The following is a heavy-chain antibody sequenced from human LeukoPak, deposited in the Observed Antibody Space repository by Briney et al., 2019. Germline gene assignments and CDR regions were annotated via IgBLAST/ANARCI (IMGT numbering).Heavy chain of an antibody. CDR3: ARVLTGSYDILTGYYKDWFDP. Sequence: PSGGSLRLSCAASGFTFSSYSMNWVRQAPGKGLEWVSYISSSSSTIYYADSVKGRFTISRDNAKNSLYLQMNSLRAEDTAVYYCARVLTGSYDILTGYYKDWFDPWGQGTLVTVSS. CDR1: GFTFSSYS. D-gene: IGHD3-9*01. CDR2: ISSSSSTI. J-gene: IGHJ5*02. V-gene: IGHV3-48*01.